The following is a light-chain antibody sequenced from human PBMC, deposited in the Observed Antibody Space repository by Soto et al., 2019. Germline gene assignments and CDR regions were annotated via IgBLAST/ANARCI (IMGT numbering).Light chain of an antibody. J-gene: IGLJ2*01. V-gene: IGLV2-14*01. Sequence: QSALTQPASVSGSPGQSITISCTGTSSDVGGYNYVSWYQQHPGKAPKLMIYDVSNRPSGVSNRFSGSKSGNTASLTISGLQAEDEADYYCSSYTSSSLVVFGGWTKVTVL. CDR2: DVS. CDR3: SSYTSSSLVV. CDR1: SSDVGGYNY.